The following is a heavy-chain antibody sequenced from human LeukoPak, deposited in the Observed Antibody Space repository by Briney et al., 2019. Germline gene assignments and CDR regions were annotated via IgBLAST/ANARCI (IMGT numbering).Heavy chain of an antibody. CDR1: GFAFGSEA. V-gene: IGHV3-23*01. Sequence: RGSLRLSCAVSGFAFGSEAMSWVRQSPARGLEWVASISPGGGTTYYADYVKGRFTISRDNSNNTLYVHMNSLRAEDTAVYYCAKVRSGSANWALRIFDNWGQGTLVTVSS. CDR2: ISPGGGTT. D-gene: IGHD1-1*01. J-gene: IGHJ4*02. CDR3: AKVRSGSANWALRIFDN.